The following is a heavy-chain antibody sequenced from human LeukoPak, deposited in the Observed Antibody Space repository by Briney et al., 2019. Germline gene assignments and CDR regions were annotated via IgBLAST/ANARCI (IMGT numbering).Heavy chain of an antibody. J-gene: IGHJ4*02. CDR1: GLAFSAYK. CDR2: ISTDGYTT. D-gene: IGHD2-2*01. V-gene: IGHV3-74*01. CDR3: AKGNLVIVPAAIGY. Sequence: PGGSMRLSCAASGLAFSAYKMHWVRQAPRKGLVWVSRISTDGYTTDYADFVQGRFTASRDNSKNTLYLQMNSLRAEDTAVYYCAKGNLVIVPAAIGYWGQGTLVTVSS.